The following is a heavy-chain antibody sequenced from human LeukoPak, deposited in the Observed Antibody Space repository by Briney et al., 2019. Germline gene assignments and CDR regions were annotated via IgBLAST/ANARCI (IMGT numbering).Heavy chain of an antibody. CDR1: GFTFSNAW. CDR2: IKSKTDGGTT. J-gene: IGHJ6*02. D-gene: IGHD6-13*01. Sequence: GGSLRLSWAASGFTFSNAWMSWVRQAPGKGLEWVGRIKSKTDGGTTDYAAPVKGRFTISRDDSKNTLYLQMNSLKTEDTAVYYCTTDSRWPYYYYGMDVWGQGTTVTVSS. CDR3: TTDSRWPYYYYGMDV. V-gene: IGHV3-15*01.